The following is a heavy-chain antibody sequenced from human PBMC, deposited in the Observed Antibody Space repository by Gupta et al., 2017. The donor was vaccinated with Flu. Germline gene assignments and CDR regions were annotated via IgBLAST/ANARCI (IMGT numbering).Heavy chain of an antibody. CDR3: ARSSVPGSPSTADYFDY. Sequence: QVQLVESGGGVVQTGKSLRLSCVASAFNFPSHTMHWVRQAPGKGLEWVALISHDERDEYYADSVRGRFTISRDISKNIFYLQMNSLRVDDTAVYYCARSSVPGSPSTADYFDYWGQGTLVTVSS. CDR2: ISHDERDE. CDR1: AFNFPSHT. J-gene: IGHJ4*02. V-gene: IGHV3-33*01. D-gene: IGHD1-26*01.